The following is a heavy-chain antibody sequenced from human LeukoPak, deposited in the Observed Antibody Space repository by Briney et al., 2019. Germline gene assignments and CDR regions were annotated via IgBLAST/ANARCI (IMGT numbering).Heavy chain of an antibody. CDR1: GYTFASYY. D-gene: IGHD2-15*01. CDR3: AREDPGIVVVAATPGWFDP. V-gene: IGHV1-46*01. J-gene: IGHJ5*02. CDR2: INPSGGST. Sequence: ASVTVSCKASGYTFASYYMHWVRQAPGQGLEWMGIINPSGGSTSYAQKFQGRVTMTRDTSTSTVYMELSSLGSEDTAVYYCAREDPGIVVVAATPGWFDPWGQGTLVTVSS.